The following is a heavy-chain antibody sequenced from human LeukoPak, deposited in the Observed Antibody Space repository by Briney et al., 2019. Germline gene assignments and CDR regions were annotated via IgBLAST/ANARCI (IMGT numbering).Heavy chain of an antibody. CDR3: ARAGDYGIKD. Sequence: SETLSLTCAVSGGSMSSYYWTWIRQPPGKGLEWIGYIYYSGSTNYNPSLKSRVIISVDTSKNQFSLKLNSVTAADTAVYYCARAGDYGIKDWGQGTLVTVSS. J-gene: IGHJ4*02. D-gene: IGHD4-17*01. V-gene: IGHV4-59*01. CDR1: GGSMSSYY. CDR2: IYYSGST.